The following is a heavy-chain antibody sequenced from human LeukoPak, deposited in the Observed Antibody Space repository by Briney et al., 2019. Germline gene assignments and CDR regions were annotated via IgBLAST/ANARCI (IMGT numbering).Heavy chain of an antibody. CDR2: IWYDGSNK. J-gene: IGHJ6*02. Sequence: GGSLRLSRAASGFTFGSYGMHWVRQAPGKGLEWVAVIWYDGSNKYYADSVKGRFTISRDNSKKTLYLQMNNLRAEDTAVYYCARKKRVDTDSIMVYYYYAMDVWGQGTTVTVSS. CDR1: GFTFGSYG. CDR3: ARKKRVDTDSIMVYYYYAMDV. D-gene: IGHD5-18*01. V-gene: IGHV3-33*01.